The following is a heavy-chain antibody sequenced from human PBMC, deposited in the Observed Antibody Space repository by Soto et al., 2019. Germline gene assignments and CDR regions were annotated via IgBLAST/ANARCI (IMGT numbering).Heavy chain of an antibody. CDR1: GYTFTSYY. V-gene: IGHV1-46*01. D-gene: IGHD3-3*01. Sequence: GASVKVSCKASGYTFTSYYMHWVRQAPGQGLEWMGIINPSGGSTSYAQKFQGRVTMTRDTSTSTVYMELSSLRSEDTAVYDCARDPITIFGVDYYYGMDVWGQGTTVTVSS. J-gene: IGHJ6*02. CDR2: INPSGGST. CDR3: ARDPITIFGVDYYYGMDV.